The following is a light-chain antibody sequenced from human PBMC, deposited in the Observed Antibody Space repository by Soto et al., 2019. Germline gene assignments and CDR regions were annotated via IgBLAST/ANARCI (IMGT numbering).Light chain of an antibody. CDR1: QSVDTW. CDR3: QQYNNYPRT. V-gene: IGKV1-5*03. CDR2: RAS. J-gene: IGKJ1*01. Sequence: DIQMTQFPSTLSASVGDRVTITCRASQSVDTWLAWYQQKPGKAPSLLIYRASSLESGVPSRFSGSGSGTEFTLTIRSLQPDDFATYYCQQYNNYPRTFGQATTVEVK.